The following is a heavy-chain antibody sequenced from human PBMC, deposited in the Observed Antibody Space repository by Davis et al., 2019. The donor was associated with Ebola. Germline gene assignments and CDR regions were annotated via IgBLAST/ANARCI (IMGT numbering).Heavy chain of an antibody. Sequence: PGGSLRLSCAASGFTVSSNYMSWVRQAPGKGLEWVSVIYSGGSTYYADSVKGRFTISRHNSKNTLYLQMNSLRAEDTAVYYCAKDRSFRRLYLQLYYYYYGMDVWGQGTTVTVSS. V-gene: IGHV3-53*04. CDR2: IYSGGST. J-gene: IGHJ6*02. D-gene: IGHD2-8*01. CDR3: AKDRSFRRLYLQLYYYYYGMDV. CDR1: GFTVSSNY.